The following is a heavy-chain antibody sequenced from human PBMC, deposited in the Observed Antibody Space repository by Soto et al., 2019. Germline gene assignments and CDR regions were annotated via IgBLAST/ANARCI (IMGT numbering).Heavy chain of an antibody. V-gene: IGHV1-8*01. D-gene: IGHD6-19*01. CDR2: MNPNSGNT. CDR3: AIGGAGNW. J-gene: IGHJ2*01. CDR1: RSHFNTYD. Sequence: DSVQVSCTTARSHFNTYDFNWVRQAPGQGLEWMGWMNPNSGNTGFAQKFQGRVSMTRDTSTGTGFMELSSLKSEDTAVYYCAIGGAGNW.